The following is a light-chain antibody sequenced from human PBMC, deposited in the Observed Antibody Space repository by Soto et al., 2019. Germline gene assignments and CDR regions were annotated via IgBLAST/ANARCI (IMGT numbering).Light chain of an antibody. CDR2: GAS. J-gene: IGKJ4*01. V-gene: IGKV3-15*01. Sequence: EIVMTQSPATLSVSPGERATLSCRASQSVSSNLAWYQQKPGQAPRLLIYGASTRATGIPARFSGSGSGTKFTLTISSLQSEDFAVYYCQQYNNWPLFGGGTKV. CDR1: QSVSSN. CDR3: QQYNNWPL.